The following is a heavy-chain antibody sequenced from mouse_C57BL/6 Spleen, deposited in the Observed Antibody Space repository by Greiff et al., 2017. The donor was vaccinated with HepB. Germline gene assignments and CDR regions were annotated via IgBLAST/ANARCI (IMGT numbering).Heavy chain of an antibody. J-gene: IGHJ1*03. V-gene: IGHV1-80*01. D-gene: IGHD1-1*01. CDR2: IYPGDGDT. Sequence: QVQLKESGAELVKPGASVKISCKASGYAFSSYWMNWVKQRPGKGLEWIGQIYPGDGDTNYNGKFKGKATLTADKSSSTAYMQLSSLPSEDSAVYFFARSGGYYYGSYWYFDVWGTGTTVTVSS. CDR3: ARSGGYYYGSYWYFDV. CDR1: GYAFSSYW.